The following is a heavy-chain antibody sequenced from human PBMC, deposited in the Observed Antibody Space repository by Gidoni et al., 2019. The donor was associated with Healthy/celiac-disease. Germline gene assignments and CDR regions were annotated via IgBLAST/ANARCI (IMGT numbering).Heavy chain of an antibody. Sequence: EVQLVESGGGLVQPGGSPRPSCAASGFTFSSYAMHWARQAPGKGLEYVSAISSNGGSTYYANSVKGRFTISRDNSKNTLYLQMGSLRAEDMAVYYCARGPYYYGMDVWGQGTTVTVSS. V-gene: IGHV3-64*01. CDR1: GFTFSSYA. CDR2: ISSNGGST. CDR3: ARGPYYYGMDV. J-gene: IGHJ6*02.